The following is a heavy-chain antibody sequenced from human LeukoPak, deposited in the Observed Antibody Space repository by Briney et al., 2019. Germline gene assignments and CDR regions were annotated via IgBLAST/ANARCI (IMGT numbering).Heavy chain of an antibody. V-gene: IGHV3-64*01. CDR1: GFTFSSYA. J-gene: IGHJ4*02. CDR3: ARESSSGWSHIDY. CDR2: ISSNGGST. Sequence: QPGGSLRLSCAASGFTFSSYAMHWVRQAPGKGLEYVSAISSNGGSTYYANSVKGRFTISRDNSKNTLYLQMGSLRAEDMAVYYCARESSSGWSHIDYWGQGTLVTVSS. D-gene: IGHD6-19*01.